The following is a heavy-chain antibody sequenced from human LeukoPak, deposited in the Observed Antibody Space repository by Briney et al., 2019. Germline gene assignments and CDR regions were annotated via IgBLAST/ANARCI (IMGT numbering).Heavy chain of an antibody. D-gene: IGHD2-2*01. J-gene: IGHJ4*02. V-gene: IGHV1-69*13. Sequence: SVKVSCKASGGTFSSYAISWVRQAPGQGLEWMGGIIPIFGTANYAQKFQGRVTITADESTSTAYMELSSLRSEDTAVYHCARAPGGYCSSTSCRETDYWGQGTLVTVSS. CDR1: GGTFSSYA. CDR3: ARAPGGYCSSTSCRETDY. CDR2: IIPIFGTA.